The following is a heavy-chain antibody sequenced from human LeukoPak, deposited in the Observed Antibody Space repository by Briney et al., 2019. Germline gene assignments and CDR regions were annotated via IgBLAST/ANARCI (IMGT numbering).Heavy chain of an antibody. CDR2: INTSGAGT. CDR1: GLMFKNFA. V-gene: IGHV3-23*01. CDR3: AKDPSGWYPRYFDY. Sequence: GGSLRLSCAASGLMFKNFAMSWVRQAPGKGLEWVSSINTSGAGTYYADSVRGRFTISRDNSKNTLYLQMNSLRAEDTAVYYCAKDPSGWYPRYFDYWGQGTLVTVSS. J-gene: IGHJ4*02. D-gene: IGHD6-19*01.